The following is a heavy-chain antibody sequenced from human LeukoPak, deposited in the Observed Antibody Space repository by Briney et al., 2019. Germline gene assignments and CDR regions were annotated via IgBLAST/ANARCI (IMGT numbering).Heavy chain of an antibody. V-gene: IGHV1-18*01. J-gene: IGHJ4*02. CDR1: GYTFTNYG. D-gene: IGHD3-3*01. Sequence: ASVTVSFKASGYTFTNYGISWVRQAPGQGVEWMGWISAYSGNTNYARNLQGRVTMTTDTSTSTAYMELRSLRSDDTAVYYCARAPDDYDFWSGPFDYWGRGTLVTVSS. CDR2: ISAYSGNT. CDR3: ARAPDDYDFWSGPFDY.